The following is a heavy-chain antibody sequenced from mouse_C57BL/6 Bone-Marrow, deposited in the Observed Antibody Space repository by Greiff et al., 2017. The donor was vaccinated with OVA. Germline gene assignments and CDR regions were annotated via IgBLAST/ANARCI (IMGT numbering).Heavy chain of an antibody. Sequence: QVQLQQPGAELVKPGASVKMSCKASGYTFTSYWITWVKQRPGQGLEWIGDIYPGSGSTNYNEKFKSKATLTVDPSSSTAYMQLSSLTSEDYAVYYCGRDGYSNSAWFAYWGQGTLVTVSA. D-gene: IGHD2-5*01. V-gene: IGHV1-55*01. J-gene: IGHJ3*01. CDR1: GYTFTSYW. CDR2: IYPGSGST. CDR3: GRDGYSNSAWFAY.